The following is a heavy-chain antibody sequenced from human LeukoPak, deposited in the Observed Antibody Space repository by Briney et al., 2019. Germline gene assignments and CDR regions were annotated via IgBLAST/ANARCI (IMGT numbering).Heavy chain of an antibody. J-gene: IGHJ5*02. D-gene: IGHD6-19*01. V-gene: IGHV3-53*01. CDR3: AREVFSGGWFQFDP. CDR2: IYPSGST. CDR1: RLTANTNF. Sequence: GGSLRLSCAASRLTANTNFMSWVRQAPGKGLEWVSVIYPSGSTHYGDAVKGRFTISRDNFKSAVFLEMSSVTDEDTAVYYCAREVFSGGWFQFDPWGQGTLVTVSS.